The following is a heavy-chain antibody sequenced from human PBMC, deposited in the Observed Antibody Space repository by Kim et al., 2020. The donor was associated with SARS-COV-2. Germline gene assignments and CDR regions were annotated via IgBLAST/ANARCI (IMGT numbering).Heavy chain of an antibody. V-gene: IGHV3-15*01. CDR2: IKSKTDGGTT. D-gene: IGHD3-10*01. Sequence: GGSLRLSCAASGFTFSNAWMSWVRQAPGKGLEWVGRIKSKTDGGTTDYAAPVKGRFTISRDDSKNTLYLQMNSLKTEDTAVYYCTTETNSMVRGVPRVDYWGQGTLVTVSS. J-gene: IGHJ4*02. CDR3: TTETNSMVRGVPRVDY. CDR1: GFTFSNAW.